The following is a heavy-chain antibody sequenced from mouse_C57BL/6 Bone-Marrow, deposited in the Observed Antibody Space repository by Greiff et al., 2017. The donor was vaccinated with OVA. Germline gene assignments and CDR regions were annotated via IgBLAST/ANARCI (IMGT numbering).Heavy chain of an antibody. D-gene: IGHD1-1*01. Sequence: VQLQQPGAELVKPGASVKLSCKASGYTFTSYWMQWVKQRPGQGLEWIGEIDPSDSYTNYNQKFKGKATLTVDTSSSTAYMQLSSLTSEDSAVYYCARLDLLLRFYFDYWGQGTTLTVSS. V-gene: IGHV1-50*01. CDR1: GYTFTSYW. J-gene: IGHJ2*01. CDR3: ARLDLLLRFYFDY. CDR2: IDPSDSYT.